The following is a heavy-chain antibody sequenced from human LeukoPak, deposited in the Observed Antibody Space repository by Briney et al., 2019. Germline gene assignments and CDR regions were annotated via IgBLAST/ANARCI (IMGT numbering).Heavy chain of an antibody. V-gene: IGHV3-9*01. CDR3: AKDLYYYDSRGYFDY. CDR2: ISWNSGSI. J-gene: IGHJ4*02. D-gene: IGHD3-22*01. Sequence: PGGSLRLSCAASGFTFDDYAMPWVRQAPGKGLEWVSGISWNSGSIGYADSVKGRFTISRDNAKNSLYLQMNSLRAADTALYYCAKDLYYYDSRGYFDYWGQGTLVTVSS. CDR1: GFTFDDYA.